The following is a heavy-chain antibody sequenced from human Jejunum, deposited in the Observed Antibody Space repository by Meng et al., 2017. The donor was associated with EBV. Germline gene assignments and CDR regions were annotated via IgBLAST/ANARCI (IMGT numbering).Heavy chain of an antibody. V-gene: IGHV4-39*01. J-gene: IGHJ4*02. Sequence: HPQLQESGPGAVNPSETRHLTCTVSGGSISSSIYCWGWIRQPPGKGLEWIGSICFSDYTYHNPSLKSRVAISADTSKNQFSLSLTSVTAADTAAYYCAMGPDYAKSGYWGQGTLVTVSS. CDR2: ICFSDYT. CDR1: GGSISSSIYC. CDR3: AMGPDYAKSGY. D-gene: IGHD4-17*01.